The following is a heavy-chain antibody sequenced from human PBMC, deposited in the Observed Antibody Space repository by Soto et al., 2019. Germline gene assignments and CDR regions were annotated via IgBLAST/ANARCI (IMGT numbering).Heavy chain of an antibody. CDR2: ISAYNGTT. J-gene: IGHJ4*02. V-gene: IGHV1-18*01. CDR3: ACITMTKMDFDY. Sequence: QVQLVQSGAEVKKPGASVKVSCKASGYTFTSYGISWVRQAPGQGLEWMGWISAYNGTTNYAQKLQGTVTMTTDTSTSTAYMELRSLSSDDTAVYYCACITMTKMDFDYWGQGTLVTVSS. D-gene: IGHD3-22*01. CDR1: GYTFTSYG.